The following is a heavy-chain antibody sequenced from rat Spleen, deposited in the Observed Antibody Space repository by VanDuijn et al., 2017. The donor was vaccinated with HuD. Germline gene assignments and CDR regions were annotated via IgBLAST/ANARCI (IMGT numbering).Heavy chain of an antibody. CDR3: TRERNWAFDH. J-gene: IGHJ2*01. D-gene: IGHD5-1*01. CDR1: GFTFSDYN. V-gene: IGHV5-7*01. Sequence: EVQLVESGGGLVQPGRSLKLSCAASGFTFSDYNMAWVRQAPKKGLEWVATISYDGSGTYYRDSVKGRFTISRDNAKNTLYLQINSLRSEDTATYYCTRERNWAFDHWGQGVMVTVSS. CDR2: ISYDGSGT.